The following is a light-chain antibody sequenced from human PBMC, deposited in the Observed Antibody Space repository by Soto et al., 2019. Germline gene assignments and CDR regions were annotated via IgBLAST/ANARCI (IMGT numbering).Light chain of an antibody. CDR3: ASWDDSVNGVV. Sequence: QPVLTQPPSASGTPGQRVTISCSGSRSNIGINTVNWYQHVPGTAPKLLIHTNNQRPSGVPDRVSGSKFGTSASLAISGLRSEDEADYYCASWDDSVNGVVFGGGTKLTVL. V-gene: IGLV1-44*01. CDR2: TNN. J-gene: IGLJ3*02. CDR1: RSNIGINT.